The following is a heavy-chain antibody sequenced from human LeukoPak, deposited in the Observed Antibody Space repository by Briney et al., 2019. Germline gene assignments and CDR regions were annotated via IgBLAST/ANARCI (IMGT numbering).Heavy chain of an antibody. Sequence: SETLSLTCTVSGGSIRSGSHYWAWIRQPPGKGLEWIGNIYYSGSTYYNPSLENRVTISRDTSKNHFSLKLSSLSAADTSVYYCAKRDDSGGNLVDLWGQGTLVTVS. CDR2: IYYSGST. CDR3: AKRDDSGGNLVDL. CDR1: GGSIRSGSHY. D-gene: IGHD3-22*01. J-gene: IGHJ4*02. V-gene: IGHV4-39*02.